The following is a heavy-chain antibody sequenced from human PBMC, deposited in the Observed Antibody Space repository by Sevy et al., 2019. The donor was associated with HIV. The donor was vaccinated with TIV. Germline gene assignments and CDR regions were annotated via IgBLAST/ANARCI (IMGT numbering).Heavy chain of an antibody. D-gene: IGHD3-22*01. CDR2: INPNSGGT. V-gene: IGHV1-2*02. Sequence: ASVKVSCKASGYTFTGYYMHWVRQAPGQGLEWMGWINPNSGGTNYAQKFQGRVTMTRDRSISKAYMELRRLRSDDTAVYYCARGGITMIVVASLDAFDIWGQGTMVTVSS. CDR3: ARGGITMIVVASLDAFDI. CDR1: GYTFTGYY. J-gene: IGHJ3*02.